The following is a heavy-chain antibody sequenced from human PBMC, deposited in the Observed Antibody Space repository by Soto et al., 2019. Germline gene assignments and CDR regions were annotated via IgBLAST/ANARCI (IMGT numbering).Heavy chain of an antibody. D-gene: IGHD3-3*01. CDR1: GFTFSSYA. Sequence: GGSLRLSCAASGFTFSSYAMNWVRQAPGKGMAWVAVISYDGSNKYYADSVKGRFTISRDNSKHTLYLQMNSLRAEDTAVYYCARDTYTIFGVVTPYYGMDVWCRGTTVAVSS. CDR3: ARDTYTIFGVVTPYYGMDV. CDR2: ISYDGSNK. V-gene: IGHV3-30-3*01. J-gene: IGHJ6*02.